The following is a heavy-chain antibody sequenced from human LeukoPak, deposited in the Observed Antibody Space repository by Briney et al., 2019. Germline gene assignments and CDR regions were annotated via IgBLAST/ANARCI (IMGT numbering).Heavy chain of an antibody. J-gene: IGHJ6*03. V-gene: IGHV4-59*01. CDR3: TRGSIAYYYMDV. Sequence: SETLSLTCTVSGGSISSYYWSWIRQPPGKGLEWIGNIYYSGSTNYNPSLKSRVTISVDTSKNQFSLKLSSVTAADTAVYYCTRGSIAYYYMDVWGKGTTVTISS. D-gene: IGHD3-22*01. CDR1: GGSISSYY. CDR2: IYYSGST.